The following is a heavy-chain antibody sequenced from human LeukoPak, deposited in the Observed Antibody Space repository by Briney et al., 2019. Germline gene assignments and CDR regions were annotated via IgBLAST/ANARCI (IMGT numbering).Heavy chain of an antibody. J-gene: IGHJ4*02. D-gene: IGHD3-10*01. Sequence: HAGGSLRLSCAASGFTFSSYGMHWVRQAPGKGLEWVAFIRYDGSNKYYADSVKGRFTISRDNSKDTLYLQMNSLRAEDTAVYYCAKGPGHYGSGSHELFDYWGQGTLVTVSS. CDR1: GFTFSSYG. CDR3: AKGPGHYGSGSHELFDY. CDR2: IRYDGSNK. V-gene: IGHV3-30*02.